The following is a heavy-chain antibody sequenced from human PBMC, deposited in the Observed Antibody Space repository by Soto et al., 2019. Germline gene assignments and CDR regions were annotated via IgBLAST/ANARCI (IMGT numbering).Heavy chain of an antibody. Sequence: GGSLRISCAASGFTFSSYSMNWVRQAPGKGLEWVSSISSSSSYIYYADSVKGRFTISRDNAKNSLYLQMNSLRAEDTAVYYCARGSYGDYAGYMDVWGKGTTVTVSS. CDR1: GFTFSSYS. V-gene: IGHV3-21*01. CDR3: ARGSYGDYAGYMDV. D-gene: IGHD4-17*01. J-gene: IGHJ6*03. CDR2: ISSSSSYI.